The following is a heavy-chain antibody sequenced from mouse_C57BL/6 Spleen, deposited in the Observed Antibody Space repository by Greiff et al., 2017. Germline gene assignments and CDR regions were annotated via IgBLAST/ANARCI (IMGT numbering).Heavy chain of an antibody. CDR3: ARGYYDYGVGYFDV. D-gene: IGHD2-4*01. Sequence: QLVESGPGLVKPSQSLSLTCPVTGYSITSGYYWNWVRQLPGNKLEWMAYIIYVGSTNYHPTLKSRISITRDTSKNQFYLKLNSVTSEDTATYYCARGYYDYGVGYFDVWGTGTTVTVSS. CDR1: GYSITSGYY. J-gene: IGHJ1*03. V-gene: IGHV3-6*01. CDR2: IIYVGST.